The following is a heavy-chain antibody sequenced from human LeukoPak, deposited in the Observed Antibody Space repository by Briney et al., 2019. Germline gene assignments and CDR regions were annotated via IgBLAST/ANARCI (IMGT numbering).Heavy chain of an antibody. J-gene: IGHJ5*02. D-gene: IGHD6-19*01. V-gene: IGHV1-69*01. CDR3: ARGHYSSGWYPYWFDP. Sequence: SVKVSCKASGGTFSSHAISWVRQAPGQGLEWMGGIIPIFGTANYAQKFQGRVTITADESTSTAYMELSSLRSEDTAVYYCARGHYSSGWYPYWFDPWGQGTLVTVSS. CDR2: IIPIFGTA. CDR1: GGTFSSHA.